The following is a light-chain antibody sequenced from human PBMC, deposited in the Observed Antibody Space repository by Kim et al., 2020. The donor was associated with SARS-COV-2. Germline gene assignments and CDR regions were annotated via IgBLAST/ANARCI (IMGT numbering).Light chain of an antibody. Sequence: QSITISCTETSSDVGGYKYVAWYQQHPGKAPKVMIYDVSNRPSGVSNRFSASKSGNTASLTISGLQAEDEADYYCSSYTSSSTYYVFGTGTKVTVL. CDR3: SSYTSSSTYYV. CDR1: SSDVGGYKY. J-gene: IGLJ1*01. V-gene: IGLV2-14*03. CDR2: DVS.